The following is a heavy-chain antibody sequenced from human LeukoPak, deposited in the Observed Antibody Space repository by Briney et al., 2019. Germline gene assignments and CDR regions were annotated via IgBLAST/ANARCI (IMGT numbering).Heavy chain of an antibody. Sequence: GGSLRLSCAASGFTFSTYSMNWVRQAPGKGLEWVSSISSSSSYIYYADSVKGRFTISRDNAKNSLYLQINSLRAEETAVYYCAKDQTIFGLNYWGQGTLVTVSS. V-gene: IGHV3-21*01. CDR2: ISSSSSYI. D-gene: IGHD3-3*01. CDR3: AKDQTIFGLNY. J-gene: IGHJ4*02. CDR1: GFTFSTYS.